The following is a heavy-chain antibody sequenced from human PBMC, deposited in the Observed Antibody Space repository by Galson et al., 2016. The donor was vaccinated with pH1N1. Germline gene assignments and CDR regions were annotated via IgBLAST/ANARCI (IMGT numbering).Heavy chain of an antibody. CDR2: VQDDGTTE. V-gene: IGHV3-30*02. CDR1: GFTFSNYG. D-gene: IGHD2-15*01. CDR3: ARDRGAPGSPPLYFFNY. Sequence: SLRLSCAASGFTFSNYGMHWVRQAPGKGLEWVAFVQDDGTTEYYADSMKGRFTISRDNSQKTLYLQMNNLRVDDTAVYYRARDRGAPGSPPLYFFNYWGHGTLVIVSS. J-gene: IGHJ4*01.